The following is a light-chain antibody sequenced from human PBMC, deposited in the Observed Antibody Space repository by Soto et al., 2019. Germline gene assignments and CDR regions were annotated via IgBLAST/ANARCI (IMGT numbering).Light chain of an antibody. Sequence: EIVLTQSPATLSLSPGERATLSCRASQTVSSYLLWYQQKPGQAPRLLIYDASNRAAGTPARFSGSGSETDFTLTISSLEPEDFAVYYCQQRMNWPLTFGQGTRLEN. CDR2: DAS. J-gene: IGKJ5*01. V-gene: IGKV3-11*01. CDR3: QQRMNWPLT. CDR1: QTVSSY.